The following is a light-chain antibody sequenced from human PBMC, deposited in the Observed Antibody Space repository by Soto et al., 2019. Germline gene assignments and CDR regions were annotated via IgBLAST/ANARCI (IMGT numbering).Light chain of an antibody. V-gene: IGLV1-44*01. J-gene: IGLJ3*02. Sequence: QAVLTQPPSASGTPGQRVTISCSGSSSNIGSNTVNWYQQLPGTAPKHLIFSNNQRPSGVPDRFSGSKSGTSASLAISGLKPEDEADYYCAAWDDSLSWVFGGGTQLTVL. CDR3: AAWDDSLSWV. CDR1: SSNIGSNT. CDR2: SNN.